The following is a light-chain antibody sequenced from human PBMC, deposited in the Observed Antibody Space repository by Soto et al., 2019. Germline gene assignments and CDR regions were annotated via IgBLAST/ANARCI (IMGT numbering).Light chain of an antibody. CDR2: GAS. CDR3: QQRSSWIT. V-gene: IGKV3-11*01. Sequence: EVVLTQSPAPLSLSPGERATLSCRASQSVSTYLAWYQQKPGQAPRLLIYGASNRATGIPARFSGSGSATDFTLTISSLEPEDFAVYYCQQRSSWITFGQGTRLETK. CDR1: QSVSTY. J-gene: IGKJ5*01.